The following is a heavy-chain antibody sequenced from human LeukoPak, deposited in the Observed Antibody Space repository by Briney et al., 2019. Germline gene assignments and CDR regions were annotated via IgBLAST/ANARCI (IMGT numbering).Heavy chain of an antibody. CDR3: ARLWSTDCSGGSCPHQPNY. CDR1: GGSFSTRSSF. D-gene: IGHD2-15*01. V-gene: IGHV4-39*01. Sequence: SETLSLTCTVSGGSFSTRSSFWGWIRQPPGKGLEWIGSISYSGSTYYNPSLKSRVTISIDTSKNQFSLKLSSVTAADTAVYYCARLWSTDCSGGSCPHQPNYWGQGTLVTVSS. CDR2: ISYSGST. J-gene: IGHJ4*02.